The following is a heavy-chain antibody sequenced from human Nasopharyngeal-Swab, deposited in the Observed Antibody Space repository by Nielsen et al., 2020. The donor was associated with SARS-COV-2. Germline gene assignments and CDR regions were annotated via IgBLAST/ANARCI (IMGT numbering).Heavy chain of an antibody. Sequence: ASVKVSCKASGYTFTSYGISWVRQAPGQGLEWMGWISDYNGNTNYAQKLQGRVTMTTDPSTSTAYMELRSLRSDDTAVYYCALAILSSSWYGAGDYWGQGTLVTVSS. CDR2: ISDYNGNT. CDR3: ALAILSSSWYGAGDY. V-gene: IGHV1-18*01. D-gene: IGHD6-13*01. J-gene: IGHJ4*02. CDR1: GYTFTSYG.